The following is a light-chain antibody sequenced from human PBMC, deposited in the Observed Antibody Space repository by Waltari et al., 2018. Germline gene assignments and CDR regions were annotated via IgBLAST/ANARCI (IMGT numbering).Light chain of an antibody. Sequence: EIVLTQSPGTLSLSPGERATLSCRASQSVSSNYLAWYQQKPGQAPSLLIYGASSRATGIPDRFSGSGSGTDFTLTISILEPEDFAVYYCQQYGSSAFTFGPGTKVDIK. V-gene: IGKV3-20*01. J-gene: IGKJ3*01. CDR1: QSVSSNY. CDR3: QQYGSSAFT. CDR2: GAS.